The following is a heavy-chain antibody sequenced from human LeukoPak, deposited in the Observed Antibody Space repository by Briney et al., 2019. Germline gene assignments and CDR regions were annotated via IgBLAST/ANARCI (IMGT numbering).Heavy chain of an antibody. V-gene: IGHV1-69*02. CDR2: IIPSVGIT. J-gene: IGHJ6*02. D-gene: IGHD4-17*01. CDR1: GGXFSTYT. CDR3: ARVPPDYGDNFYYGMDV. Sequence: GASVKVSCKASGGXFSTYTISWVRQAPGQGLKWMGRIIPSVGITNYAHKFQGRVTLTADKSTGTAYMELSRLTSEDTAVYYCARVPPDYGDNFYYGMDVWGQGTTITVSS.